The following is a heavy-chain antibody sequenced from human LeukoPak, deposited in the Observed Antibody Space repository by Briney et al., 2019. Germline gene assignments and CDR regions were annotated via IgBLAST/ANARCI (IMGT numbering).Heavy chain of an antibody. CDR2: ISSSSSNM. CDR3: AREYSSSSGRSFDY. Sequence: GGSLRLSCAASGFTFSSYSVNWVRQAPGKGLEWVSYISSSSSNMYYADSVKGRFTISRDSAKNSLYLQMNSLRAEDTAVYYCAREYSSSSGRSFDYWGQGTLVIVSS. J-gene: IGHJ4*02. D-gene: IGHD6-6*01. CDR1: GFTFSSYS. V-gene: IGHV3-48*01.